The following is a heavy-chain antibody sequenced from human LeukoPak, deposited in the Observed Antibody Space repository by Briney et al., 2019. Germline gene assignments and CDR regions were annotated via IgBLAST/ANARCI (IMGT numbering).Heavy chain of an antibody. CDR1: GFTFSSYA. CDR3: AKPLGGSYLFDH. CDR2: IEVGGAIT. V-gene: IGHV3-23*01. J-gene: IGHJ4*02. Sequence: PGGSLRLSCAASGFTFSSYAMTWVRRAPGKGLEWVSTIEVGGAITHYAASVKGRFTISRDTSKKILYLQMDSLRPEDTAVYYCAKPLGGSYLFDHWGQGTLVTVSS. D-gene: IGHD1-26*01.